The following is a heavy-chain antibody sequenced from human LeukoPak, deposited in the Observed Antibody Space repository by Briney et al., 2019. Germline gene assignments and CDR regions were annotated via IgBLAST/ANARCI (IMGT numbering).Heavy chain of an antibody. CDR3: ATTRRDDDSWSGYRHAFDY. J-gene: IGHJ4*02. V-gene: IGHV1-69*04. CDR1: GGTFSSYA. D-gene: IGHD3-3*01. Sequence: GASVKVSCKASGGTFSSYAISWVRQAPGQGLEWMGRIIPILGIANYAQKFQGRVTITADKSTSTAYMELSSLRSEDTAVYYCATTRRDDDSWSGYRHAFDYWGQGALVTVSS. CDR2: IIPILGIA.